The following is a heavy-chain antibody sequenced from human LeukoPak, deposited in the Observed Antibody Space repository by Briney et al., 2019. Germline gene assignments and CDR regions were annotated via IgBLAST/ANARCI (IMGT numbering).Heavy chain of an antibody. CDR3: ARGPGIAAAGSLDS. J-gene: IGHJ4*02. D-gene: IGHD6-13*01. CDR1: GGSFSGYY. Sequence: PSETLSLTCAVCGGSFSGYYWSWIRQPPGKGLEWIGEINHSGSTNYNPSLKSRVTISVDTSKNQFSLKLSSVTAADTAVYFCARGPGIAAAGSLDSWGQGTLVTVSS. V-gene: IGHV4-34*01. CDR2: INHSGST.